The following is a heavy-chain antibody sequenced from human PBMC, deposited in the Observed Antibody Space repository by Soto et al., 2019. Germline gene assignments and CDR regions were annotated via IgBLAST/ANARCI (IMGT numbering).Heavy chain of an antibody. D-gene: IGHD2-2*01. CDR1: GFTFSSYG. J-gene: IGHJ4*02. V-gene: IGHV3-30*18. Sequence: GGSLRLSCAASGFTFSSYGMHWVRQASGKGLEWVAVISYDGSNKYYADSVKGRFTISRDNSKNTLYLQMNSLRAEDTAVYYGAKDFGRYQLLHHFDYWGQGTLVTVSS. CDR2: ISYDGSNK. CDR3: AKDFGRYQLLHHFDY.